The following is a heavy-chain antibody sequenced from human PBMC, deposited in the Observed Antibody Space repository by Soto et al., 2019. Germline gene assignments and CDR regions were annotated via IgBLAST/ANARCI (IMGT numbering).Heavy chain of an antibody. Sequence: QVQLVQSGAEVKKPGSSVKVSCKASGGTFSSYAISWVRQAPGQGLEWMGGIIPICGTANYAQKCQGRVTITADESTSTAYMELSSLRSEDTAVYYCATKGGYCSSTSCSYYYYGMDVWGQGTTVTVSS. CDR1: GGTFSSYA. V-gene: IGHV1-69*01. D-gene: IGHD2-2*01. CDR2: IIPICGTA. J-gene: IGHJ6*02. CDR3: ATKGGYCSSTSCSYYYYGMDV.